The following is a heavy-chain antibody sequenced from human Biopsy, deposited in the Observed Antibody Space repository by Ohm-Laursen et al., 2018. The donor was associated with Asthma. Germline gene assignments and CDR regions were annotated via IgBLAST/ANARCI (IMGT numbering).Heavy chain of an antibody. Sequence: ATVKISCKISGYSLTDLSMHWVRQAPGQGLEWMGGHDHEEGGTVSARRFQGRVTITADIFTRTVYMELSGLRFDDTAIYYCARPSPNRDILYYYYHMDVWGQGTTVIVSS. D-gene: IGHD3-3*02. CDR1: GYSLTDLS. V-gene: IGHV1-24*01. CDR2: HDHEEGGT. CDR3: ARPSPNRDILYYYYHMDV. J-gene: IGHJ6*02.